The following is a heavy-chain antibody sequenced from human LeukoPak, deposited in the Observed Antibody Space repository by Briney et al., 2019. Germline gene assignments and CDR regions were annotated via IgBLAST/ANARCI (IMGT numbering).Heavy chain of an antibody. CDR3: ARDLGCSSTSCYGSFDY. CDR2: IYSGGST. D-gene: IGHD2-2*01. V-gene: IGHV3-66*02. CDR1: GFTFSSYW. J-gene: IGHJ4*02. Sequence: GGSLRLSCAASGFTFSSYWMSWVRQAPGKGLEWVSVIYSGGSTYYADSVKGRFTISRDNSKNTLYLQMNSLRAEDTAVYYCARDLGCSSTSCYGSFDYWGQGTLVTVSS.